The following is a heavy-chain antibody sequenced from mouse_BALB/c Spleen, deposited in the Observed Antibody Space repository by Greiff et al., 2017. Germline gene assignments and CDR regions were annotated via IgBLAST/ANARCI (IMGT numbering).Heavy chain of an antibody. CDR1: GYTFTDYN. CDR3: ARAVYGYYFDY. Sequence: EVKVVESGPELVKPGASVKIPCKASGYTFTDYNMDWVKQSHGKSLEWIGDINPNNGGTIYNQKFKGKATLTVDKSSSTAYMELRSLTSEDTAVYYCARAVYGYYFDYWGQGTTLTVSS. D-gene: IGHD1-2*01. J-gene: IGHJ2*01. CDR2: INPNNGGT. V-gene: IGHV1-18*01.